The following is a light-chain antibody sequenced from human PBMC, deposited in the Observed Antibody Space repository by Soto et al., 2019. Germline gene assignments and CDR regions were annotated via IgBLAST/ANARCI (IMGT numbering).Light chain of an antibody. V-gene: IGKV3D-15*01. Sequence: EIVMTQSPDTLSVYPGERATLSCRASQSVSSHLAWYQQKPGQAPRLLIYTASSRATGISARLSGSGSGADFTLTISSLHCEELTIDYCQQQNNRPTTFGQGTKLEIQ. CDR2: TAS. CDR1: QSVSSH. J-gene: IGKJ2*01. CDR3: QQQNNRPTT.